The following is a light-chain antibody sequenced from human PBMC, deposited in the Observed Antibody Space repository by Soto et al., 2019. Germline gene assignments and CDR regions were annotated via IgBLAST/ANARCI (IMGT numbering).Light chain of an antibody. CDR2: AAS. Sequence: DIQMTQSPSTLSASVGGRVTITCRASQSISTWLAWYQQKPGKAPKLLIYAASTLQSGVPSRFSGSGSGTEFTLTISSLQPDDFATYYCQQYNSYRTFGQGTKVDIK. J-gene: IGKJ1*01. CDR3: QQYNSYRT. CDR1: QSISTW. V-gene: IGKV1-5*01.